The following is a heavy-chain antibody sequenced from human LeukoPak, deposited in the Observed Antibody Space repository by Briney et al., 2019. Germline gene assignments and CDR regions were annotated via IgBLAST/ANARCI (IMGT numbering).Heavy chain of an antibody. Sequence: GVSVKVSCKASGYTFTSYDINWVRQATGQGLEWMGWMNPNSGNTGYAQKFQGRVTITRNTSISTAYMELSRLRSDDTAVYYCARAPSHSSSWYAGRENWFDPWGQGTLVTVSS. CDR3: ARAPSHSSSWYAGRENWFDP. CDR2: MNPNSGNT. J-gene: IGHJ5*02. V-gene: IGHV1-8*03. CDR1: GYTFTSYD. D-gene: IGHD6-13*01.